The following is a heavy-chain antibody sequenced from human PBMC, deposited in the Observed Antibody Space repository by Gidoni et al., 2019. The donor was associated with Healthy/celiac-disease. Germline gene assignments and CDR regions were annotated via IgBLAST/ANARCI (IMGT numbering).Heavy chain of an antibody. V-gene: IGHV3-9*01. J-gene: IGHJ4*02. Sequence: EVQLVESGGGLVQPGRSLRLSCAASGFTFDDYAMHWVRQAPGKGLEWVSGISWNSGSIGYADSVKGRFTISRDNAKNSLYLQMNSLRAEDTALYYCAKGATMIVVVADFDYWGQGTLVTVSS. D-gene: IGHD3-22*01. CDR1: GFTFDDYA. CDR3: AKGATMIVVVADFDY. CDR2: ISWNSGSI.